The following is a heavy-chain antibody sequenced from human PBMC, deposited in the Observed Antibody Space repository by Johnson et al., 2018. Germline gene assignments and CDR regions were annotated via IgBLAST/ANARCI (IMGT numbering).Heavy chain of an antibody. CDR3: AAGVKKWKGEYDSIGYLDAFDI. CDR1: GFTFTSSA. V-gene: IGHV1-58*01. CDR2: IVVGSGNT. J-gene: IGHJ3*02. D-gene: IGHD3-22*01. Sequence: QLVESGPEVKKPGTSVKVSCKASGFTFTSSAVQWVRQARGQRLEWIGWIVVGSGNTNYAQKFQERVTITRDMSTSPAYMAVSSRRTEDTAVYDCAAGVKKWKGEYDSIGYLDAFDIWGQGTMVTVSS.